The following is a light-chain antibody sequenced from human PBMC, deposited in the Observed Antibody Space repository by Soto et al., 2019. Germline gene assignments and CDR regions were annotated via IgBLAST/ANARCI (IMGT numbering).Light chain of an antibody. CDR1: QSVSSSY. CDR2: GAS. J-gene: IGKJ3*01. CDR3: QQYGSSPGFT. V-gene: IGKV3-20*01. Sequence: EIVLTQSPGTLSLSPGERATLSCRASQSVSSSYLAWYQQKPGQAPRLLIYGASSRATGIPDRFSGSGSGTDFTLLISRLEPEDFAVYYCQQYGSSPGFTFGPGTKVDIK.